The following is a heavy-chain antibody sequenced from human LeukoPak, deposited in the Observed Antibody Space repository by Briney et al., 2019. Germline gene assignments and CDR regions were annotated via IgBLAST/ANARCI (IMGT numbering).Heavy chain of an antibody. CDR1: VFTFSNFV. CDR2: ISGSGDNT. V-gene: IGHV3-23*01. J-gene: IGHJ4*02. Sequence: GGSLRLSCAASVFTFSNFVMSWVRQAPGKGLEWVSAISGSGDNTYYADSVKGRFTISRDNSNNTLYLQISSLRAEDTAVYYCAKDSWGSVKVDCWGQGTLVTVSS. CDR3: AKDSWGSVKVDC. D-gene: IGHD4-11*01.